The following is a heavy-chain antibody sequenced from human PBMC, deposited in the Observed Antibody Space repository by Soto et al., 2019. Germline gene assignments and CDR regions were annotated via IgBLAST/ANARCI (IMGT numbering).Heavy chain of an antibody. CDR2: IGNRDGRT. CDR3: VPTYYTSGWP. Sequence: GGSLRLSCVTSGSTFSNHGMSWVRQAPGKGLECVSVIGNRDGRTYYIDSVKGRFTISRDNSENTLYLQMNSLRDEDTAVYYCVPTYYTSGWPWGQGTLVTVSS. CDR1: GSTFSNHG. D-gene: IGHD3-22*01. J-gene: IGHJ5*02. V-gene: IGHV3-23*01.